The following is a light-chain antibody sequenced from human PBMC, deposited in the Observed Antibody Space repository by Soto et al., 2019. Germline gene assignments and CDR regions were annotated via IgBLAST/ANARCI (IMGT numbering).Light chain of an antibody. CDR1: QIVTSTD. CDR3: QQYDNSPIT. J-gene: IGKJ5*01. Sequence: EIVLTQAPGTLSWSQGERVTLSCRASQIVTSTDLAWYQQKPGQAPGLLIYGASSRATGIPDRFSGTGSETDFTLTISRLEPEDFAVYYCQQYDNSPITFGQGTRVEIK. V-gene: IGKV3-20*01. CDR2: GAS.